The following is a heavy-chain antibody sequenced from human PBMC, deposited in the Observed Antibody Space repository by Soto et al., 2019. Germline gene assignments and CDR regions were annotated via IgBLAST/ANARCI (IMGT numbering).Heavy chain of an antibody. V-gene: IGHV1-18*01. J-gene: IGHJ4*02. CDR2: IDPKNGNT. Sequence: GASVKVSCKSSCYIFTTFGISLLRQAPGQGLECMVWIDPKNGNTKDAQKFQGRVTMTTDTSTSTAYMELRSLRSDDTAVYYCAKEYCDSSRCYLPEYWGQGALVTVSS. CDR1: CYIFTTFG. D-gene: IGHD2-2*01. CDR3: AKEYCDSSRCYLPEY.